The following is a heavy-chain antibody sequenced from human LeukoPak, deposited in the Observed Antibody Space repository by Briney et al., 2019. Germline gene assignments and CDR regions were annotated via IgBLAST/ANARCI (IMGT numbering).Heavy chain of an antibody. CDR3: ARVSSPYGGYYFDY. Sequence: SQTLSLTCTVSGGSISSGDYYWSWIRQPPGKGLEWIGYIYYSGSTYYTPSLKSRVTISVDTSKNQFSLKLSSVTAADTAVYYCARVSSPYGGYYFDYWGQGTLVTVSS. CDR1: GGSISSGDYY. D-gene: IGHD4-23*01. CDR2: IYYSGST. V-gene: IGHV4-30-4*01. J-gene: IGHJ4*02.